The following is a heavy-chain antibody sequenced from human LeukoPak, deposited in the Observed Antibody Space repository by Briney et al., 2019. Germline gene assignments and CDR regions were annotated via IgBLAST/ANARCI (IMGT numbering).Heavy chain of an antibody. V-gene: IGHV4-59*08. Sequence: SETLSHTRTVSGGSLSSYYWSWIRHPPGKGLEWIAYIYYRGSNNYNPSLKSQVTISVDTSKNQFSLKLSSVTAADTAVYYCARLEHSGYYGDSFDIWGQGTMVTVSS. D-gene: IGHD3-22*01. CDR3: ARLEHSGYYGDSFDI. CDR1: GGSLSSYY. J-gene: IGHJ3*02. CDR2: IYYRGSN.